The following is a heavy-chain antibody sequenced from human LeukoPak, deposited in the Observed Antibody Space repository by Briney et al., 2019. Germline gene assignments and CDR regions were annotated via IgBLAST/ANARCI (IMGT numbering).Heavy chain of an antibody. D-gene: IGHD3-22*01. CDR3: AREGYDPYFDY. J-gene: IGHJ4*02. Sequence: GGSLRLSCAASGFTVSSNYMSWVRQAPGKGLEWVSIIYSGGSTYYADSVKGRFTISRDNSKNTLYLQMNSLRAEDTAVYYCAREGYDPYFDYWGQGTLVTVSS. CDR2: IYSGGST. CDR1: GFTVSSNY. V-gene: IGHV3-66*01.